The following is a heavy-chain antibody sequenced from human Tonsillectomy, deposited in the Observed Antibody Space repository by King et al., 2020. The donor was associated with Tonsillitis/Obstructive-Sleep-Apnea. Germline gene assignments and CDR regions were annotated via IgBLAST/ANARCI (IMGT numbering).Heavy chain of an antibody. Sequence: VQLVESGGGLVQPGGSLRLSCAASGFTFSSYSMNWVRQAPGKGLEGVSYISSSTSTIYYADSVKGRFTISRDNAQNSLYLQMNSLRDEDTAVYYCARGYCSSTSCGQDYWGQGTLVTVSS. V-gene: IGHV3-48*02. CDR1: GFTFSSYS. CDR2: ISSSTSTI. CDR3: ARGYCSSTSCGQDY. D-gene: IGHD2-2*01. J-gene: IGHJ4*02.